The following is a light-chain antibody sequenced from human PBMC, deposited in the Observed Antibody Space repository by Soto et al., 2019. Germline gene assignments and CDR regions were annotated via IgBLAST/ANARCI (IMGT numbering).Light chain of an antibody. J-gene: IGKJ1*01. CDR1: QSVSSN. CDR2: GTS. Sequence: EIVITQSPATLSVSPGERATLSCRASQSVSSNLAWYQQKPGQAPRILIYGTSGTATGIPDRFSGSGSGTDFTLTISRLEPEDFAVYYCQHYDSSRTFGQGTKVDIK. CDR3: QHYDSSRT. V-gene: IGKV3-20*01.